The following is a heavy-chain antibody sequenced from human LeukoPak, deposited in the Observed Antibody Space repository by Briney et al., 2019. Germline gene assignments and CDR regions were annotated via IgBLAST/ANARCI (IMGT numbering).Heavy chain of an antibody. J-gene: IGHJ4*02. CDR2: ISTESRYT. Sequence: GGSLRLSCTASEFTFSNYSMDWVRQAPGKGLEWVTSISTESRYTYYADSLKGRFTISRDNTKNSLYLQMSSLRAEDTAMYYCAIAGGGSTYWGQGTLVTVSS. V-gene: IGHV3-21*01. D-gene: IGHD6-13*01. CDR1: EFTFSNYS. CDR3: AIAGGGSTY.